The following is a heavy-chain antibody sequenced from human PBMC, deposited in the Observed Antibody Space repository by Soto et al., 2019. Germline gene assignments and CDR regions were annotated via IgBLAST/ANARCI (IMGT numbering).Heavy chain of an antibody. CDR3: ARNPGSVVRGVIINYYYYMDV. Sequence: ASVKVSCKASGYTFTSYDINWVRQATGQGLEWMGWMNPNSGNTGYAQKFQGRVTMTRNTPISTAYMELSSLRSEDTAVYYCARNPGSVVRGVIINYYYYMDVWGKGTTVTVSS. CDR2: MNPNSGNT. D-gene: IGHD3-10*01. CDR1: GYTFTSYD. V-gene: IGHV1-8*01. J-gene: IGHJ6*03.